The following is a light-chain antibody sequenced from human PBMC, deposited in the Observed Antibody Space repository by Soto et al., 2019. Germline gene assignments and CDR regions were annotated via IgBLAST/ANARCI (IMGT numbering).Light chain of an antibody. V-gene: IGLV1-40*01. CDR3: QSYDSSLSGSGVV. J-gene: IGLJ2*01. Sequence: QSVLTQPPSVSGASGQRVTISCTGSSSNIGAGYDVHWYQQLPGTAPKLLIYGNSNRPSGVPDRFSGSKSGTSASLAITGLQAEDEADYYCQSYDSSLSGSGVVFGGGTKVTVL. CDR1: SSNIGAGYD. CDR2: GNS.